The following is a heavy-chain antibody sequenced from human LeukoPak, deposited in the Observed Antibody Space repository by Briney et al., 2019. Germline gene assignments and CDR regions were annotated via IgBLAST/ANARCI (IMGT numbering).Heavy chain of an antibody. CDR1: GGSFSGYY. D-gene: IGHD2-15*01. CDR3: ARGGGNNWFDP. CDR2: INHSGST. Sequence: SETLSLTCAVYGGSFSGYYWSWIRQPPGKGLEWIGEINHSGSTNHNPSLKSRVTISVDTSKNQFSLKLSSVTAADTAVYYCARGGGNNWFDPWGQGTLVTVSS. J-gene: IGHJ5*02. V-gene: IGHV4-34*01.